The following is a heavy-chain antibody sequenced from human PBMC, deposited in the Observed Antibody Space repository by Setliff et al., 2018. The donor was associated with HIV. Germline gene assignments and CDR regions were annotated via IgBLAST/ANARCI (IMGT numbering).Heavy chain of an antibody. CDR2: IYGGGST. Sequence: LRLSCAASGFTVSTNYMNWVRQAPGKGLEWVSVIYGGGSTYYADSVKGRFTVSRDNSKNTLYLQINSLRAEDTAAYYCARGRYYYDSSGHDAFDIWGQGTMVTVSS. CDR3: ARGRYYYDSSGHDAFDI. D-gene: IGHD3-22*01. V-gene: IGHV3-53*01. J-gene: IGHJ3*02. CDR1: GFTVSTNY.